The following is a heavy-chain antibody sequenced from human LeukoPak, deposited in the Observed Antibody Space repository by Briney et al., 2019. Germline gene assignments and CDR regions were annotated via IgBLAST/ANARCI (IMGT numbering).Heavy chain of an antibody. CDR3: AKDLIFGVVIIPVRNWFDP. J-gene: IGHJ5*02. V-gene: IGHV3-43*02. D-gene: IGHD3-3*01. CDR2: ISGDGGST. CDR1: GFTFDDYA. Sequence: GGSLRLSCAASGFTFDDYAMHWVRQAPGKGLEWVSLISGDGGSTYYADSVKGRLTISRDNSKNSLYLQMNSLRTEDTALYYCAKDLIFGVVIIPVRNWFDPWGQGTLVTVSS.